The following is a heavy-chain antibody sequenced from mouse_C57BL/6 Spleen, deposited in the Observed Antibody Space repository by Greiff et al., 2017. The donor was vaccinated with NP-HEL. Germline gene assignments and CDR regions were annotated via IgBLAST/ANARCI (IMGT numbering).Heavy chain of an antibody. CDR2: INPGSGGT. CDR3: ARRAYSNYEAWFAY. CDR1: GYAFTNYL. D-gene: IGHD2-5*01. Sequence: QVQLQQSGAELVRPGTSVKVSCKASGYAFTNYLIEWVKQRPGQGHEWIGVINPGSGGTNYNEKFKGKATLTADKSSSTAYMQLSSLTSEDSAVYFCARRAYSNYEAWFAYWGQGTLVTVSA. V-gene: IGHV1-54*01. J-gene: IGHJ3*01.